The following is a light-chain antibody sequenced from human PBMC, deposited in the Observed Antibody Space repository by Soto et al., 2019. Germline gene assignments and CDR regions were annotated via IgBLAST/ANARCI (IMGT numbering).Light chain of an antibody. CDR1: SSDVGGYNY. CDR3: NSYAASNNLGV. CDR2: EVS. Sequence: QSALTEPPSASGSPGQSVTISCIRTSSDVGGYNYVSWYQQHPGKAPKLMIYEVSKRPSGVPDRFSGSKSGNTASLTVSGLQAEDEADYYCNSYAASNNLGVFGGGTQLTVL. J-gene: IGLJ2*01. V-gene: IGLV2-8*01.